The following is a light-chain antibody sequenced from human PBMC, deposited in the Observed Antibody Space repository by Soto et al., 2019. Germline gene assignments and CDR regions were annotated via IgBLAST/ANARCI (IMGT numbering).Light chain of an antibody. CDR2: TAS. Sequence: DIQMTQSPSSLSASVGDRVTITCRASQSISSYLNWYQQKPGKAPKLLIYTASSLQSGVPSRFSGSGSGTDFTLTISSLQPEDVATYYCQKYSSAPLTFGGGTKVDI. CDR3: QKYSSAPLT. CDR1: QSISSY. V-gene: IGKV1-39*01. J-gene: IGKJ4*01.